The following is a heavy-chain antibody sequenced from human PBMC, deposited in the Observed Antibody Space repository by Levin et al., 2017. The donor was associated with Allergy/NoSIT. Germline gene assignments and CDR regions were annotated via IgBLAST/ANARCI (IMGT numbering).Heavy chain of an antibody. D-gene: IGHD3-9*01. J-gene: IGHJ5*02. V-gene: IGHV4-30-4*01. Sequence: PSETLSLTCTVSGGSISSGDYYWSWIRQPPGKGLEWIGYIYYSGSTYYNPSLKSRVTISVDTSKNQFSLKLTSVTAADTAVYYCARDLTIFRWFDPWGQGTLVTVSS. CDR1: GGSISSGDYY. CDR3: ARDLTIFRWFDP. CDR2: IYYSGST.